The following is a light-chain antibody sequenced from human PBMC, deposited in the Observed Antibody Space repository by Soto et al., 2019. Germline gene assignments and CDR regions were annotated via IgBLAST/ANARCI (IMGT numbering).Light chain of an antibody. CDR2: GAS. J-gene: IGKJ4*01. CDR1: QSVTSN. CDR3: QQYHHWPVT. Sequence: ERVMTQSRATLSVSPGERVTLSCMASQSVTSNLAWYQYTPGQSPRLFISGASPGATGLPSRFSGSGFGTDFTLTINSLQSEDAAVYYCQQYHHWPVTFGGGTKVDIK. V-gene: IGKV3-15*01.